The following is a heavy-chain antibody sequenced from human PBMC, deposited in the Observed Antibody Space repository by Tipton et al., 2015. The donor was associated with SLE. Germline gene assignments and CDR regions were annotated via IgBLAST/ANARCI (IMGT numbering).Heavy chain of an antibody. D-gene: IGHD4-11*01. Sequence: LVKPTETLSLTCTAYGGSISSSSYYWGWIRQPPGKGLERIGEINHSGSTNYNPSLKSRVTISVDTPKNQFCQRLRSVTAADTAVYYCARGSRGVTPYYYYGMDVWGQGPTVTVSS. V-gene: IGHV4-39*07. CDR3: ARGSRGVTPYYYYGMDV. J-gene: IGHJ6*02. CDR1: GGSISSSSYY. CDR2: INHSGST.